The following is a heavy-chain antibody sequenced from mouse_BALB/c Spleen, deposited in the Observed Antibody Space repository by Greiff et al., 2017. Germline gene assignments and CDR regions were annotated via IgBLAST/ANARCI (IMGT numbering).Heavy chain of an antibody. J-gene: IGHJ3*01. V-gene: IGHV5-17*02. D-gene: IGHD4-1*01. CDR1: GFTFSSFG. CDR2: ISSGSSTI. Sequence: EVKLVESGGGLVQPGGSRKLSCAASGFTFSSFGMHWVRQAPEKGLEWVAYISSGSSTIYYADTVKGRFTISRDNPKNTLFMQMTSLRSEDTAMYYCAIKANWAWFAYWGQGTLVTVSA. CDR3: AIKANWAWFAY.